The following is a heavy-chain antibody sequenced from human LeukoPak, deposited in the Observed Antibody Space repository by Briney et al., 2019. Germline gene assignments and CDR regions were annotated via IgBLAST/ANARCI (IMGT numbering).Heavy chain of an antibody. Sequence: GGSLRLSCAASGLTFSTYAMSWVRQAPGKGLEWVSSITASSGSTYYADSVKGRFTISRDNAKNSLYLQMNSLRAEDTAVYYCARMDRYYDFWSGYYVYYFDYWGQGTLVTVSS. D-gene: IGHD3-3*01. CDR1: GLTFSTYA. CDR3: ARMDRYYDFWSGYYVYYFDY. V-gene: IGHV3-23*01. CDR2: ITASSGST. J-gene: IGHJ4*02.